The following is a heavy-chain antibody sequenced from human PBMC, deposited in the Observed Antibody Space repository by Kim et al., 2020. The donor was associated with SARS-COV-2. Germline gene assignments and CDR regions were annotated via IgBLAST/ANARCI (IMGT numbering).Heavy chain of an antibody. D-gene: IGHD7-27*01. V-gene: IGHV1-18*01. J-gene: IGHJ4*02. Sequence: GNTNYAQKLQGRVTMTTDTSTSTAYMELRSLRSDDTAVYYCARAWGYFDYWGQGTLVTVSS. CDR2: GNT. CDR3: ARAWGYFDY.